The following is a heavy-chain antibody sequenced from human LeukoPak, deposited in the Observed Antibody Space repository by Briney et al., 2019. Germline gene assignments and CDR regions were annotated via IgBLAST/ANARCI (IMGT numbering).Heavy chain of an antibody. CDR2: INPSSGGT. D-gene: IGHD6-6*01. CDR3: AARIAAQTLFDY. J-gene: IGHJ4*02. Sequence: GASVKVSCKASGYTFTGYYMHWVRQAPGQGLEWMGWINPSSGGTNYAQKFQGRVTMTRDTSISTAYMELSRLRSDDTAVYYCAARIAAQTLFDYWGQGTLVTVSS. V-gene: IGHV1-2*02. CDR1: GYTFTGYY.